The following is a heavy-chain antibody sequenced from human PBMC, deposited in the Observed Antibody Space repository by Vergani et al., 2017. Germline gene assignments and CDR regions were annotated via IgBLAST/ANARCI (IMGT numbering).Heavy chain of an antibody. V-gene: IGHV4-61*02. CDR1: GGSISSGSYY. D-gene: IGHD2/OR15-2a*01. J-gene: IGHJ6*02. CDR2: FYTGGGT. Sequence: QVQLQESGPGLVRPSQTLSLTCTVSGGSISSGSYYWSWFRQPAGKGLEWIGRFYTGGGTSYNPSLKSRVTISVDTSKNQFSLQLSAVTAADTAVYYCARDPLYSATWPFLLRDMDVWGQGTTVTVSS. CDR3: ARDPLYSATWPFLLRDMDV.